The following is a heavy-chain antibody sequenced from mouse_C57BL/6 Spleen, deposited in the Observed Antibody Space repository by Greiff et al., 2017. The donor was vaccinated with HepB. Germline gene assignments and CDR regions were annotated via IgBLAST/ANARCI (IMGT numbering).Heavy chain of an antibody. J-gene: IGHJ1*03. CDR3: ARGYYYGSSRYFDV. CDR1: GYTFTDYN. V-gene: IGHV1-22*01. Sequence: VQLQQSGPELVKPGASVKMSCKASGYTFTDYNMHWVKQSHGKSLEWIGYINPNNGGTSYNQKFKGKATLTVNKSSSTAYMELRSLTSEDSAVYYCARGYYYGSSRYFDVWGTGTTVTVSS. D-gene: IGHD1-1*01. CDR2: INPNNGGT.